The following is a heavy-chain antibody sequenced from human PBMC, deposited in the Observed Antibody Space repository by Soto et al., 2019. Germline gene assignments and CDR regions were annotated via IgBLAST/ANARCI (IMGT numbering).Heavy chain of an antibody. CDR1: GYSFTSYW. Sequence: PGESLKISCQGSGYSFTSYWISWVRQMPGKGLEWMGKIDASDSYTNYSPSFQGHVTISTDKSVSTANLQWSSLKASDTATYYCARPSNGYSGYDYRRSYYYALDVWGQGTTVTVSS. V-gene: IGHV5-10-1*01. J-gene: IGHJ6*02. D-gene: IGHD5-12*01. CDR3: ARPSNGYSGYDYRRSYYYALDV. CDR2: IDASDSYT.